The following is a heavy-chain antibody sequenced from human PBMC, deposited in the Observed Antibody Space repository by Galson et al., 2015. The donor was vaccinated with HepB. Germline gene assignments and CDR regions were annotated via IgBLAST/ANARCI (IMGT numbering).Heavy chain of an antibody. CDR3: ARYCSGYNCYADRPTQN. CDR1: GGSFSGFY. D-gene: IGHD2-15*01. V-gene: IGHV4-34*10. Sequence: ETLSLTCAVYGGSFSGFYWSWIRQPPGKGLEWIGEISHSGTSNYNPSLKSRVTIPVDKSKNQFSLNVTSVTAADTAFYFCARYCSGYNCYADRPTQNWGRGSLVTVSS. J-gene: IGHJ4*02. CDR2: ISHSGTS.